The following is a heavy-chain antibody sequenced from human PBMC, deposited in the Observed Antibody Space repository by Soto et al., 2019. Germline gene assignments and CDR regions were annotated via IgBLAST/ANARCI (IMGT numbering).Heavy chain of an antibody. CDR3: ARDSGGTYSSSWYLGNGHYYYYYGMDV. CDR1: GFTFSDYY. J-gene: IGHJ6*02. D-gene: IGHD6-13*01. V-gene: IGHV3-11*05. Sequence: GGSLRLSCAASGFTFSDYYMSWIRQAPWKGLEWVSYISSSSSYTNYADSVKGRFTISRDNAKNSLYLQMNSLRAEDTAVYYCARDSGGTYSSSWYLGNGHYYYYYGMDVWGQGTTVTVSS. CDR2: ISSSSSYT.